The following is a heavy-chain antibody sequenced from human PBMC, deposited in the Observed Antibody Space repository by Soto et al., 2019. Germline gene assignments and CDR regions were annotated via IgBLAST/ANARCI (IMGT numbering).Heavy chain of an antibody. CDR3: ARPEDYYDSSGYSKY. Sequence: PGGSLRLSCAASGFTFSSYGMNWVRQAPGKGLEWVSSISSSSSYIYYADSVKGRFTISRDNAKNSLYLQMNSLRAEDTAVYYCARPEDYYDSSGYSKYWGQGTLVTVSS. J-gene: IGHJ4*02. D-gene: IGHD3-22*01. CDR2: ISSSSSYI. CDR1: GFTFSSYG. V-gene: IGHV3-21*01.